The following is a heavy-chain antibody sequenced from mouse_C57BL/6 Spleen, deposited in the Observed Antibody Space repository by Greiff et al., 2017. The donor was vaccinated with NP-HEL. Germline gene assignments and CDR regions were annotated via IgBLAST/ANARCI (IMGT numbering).Heavy chain of an antibody. CDR3: AREDDGYYSFAY. CDR1: GYTFTSYW. Sequence: VQLQQPGAELVRPGTSVKLSCKASGYTFTSYWMHWVKQRPGQGLAWIGVIDPSDSYTNYNQKFKGKATLPVDTSSSTAYMQHSSRTSEDAAVYYCAREDDGYYSFAYWGQGTLVTVSA. CDR2: IDPSDSYT. J-gene: IGHJ3*01. D-gene: IGHD2-3*01. V-gene: IGHV1-59*01.